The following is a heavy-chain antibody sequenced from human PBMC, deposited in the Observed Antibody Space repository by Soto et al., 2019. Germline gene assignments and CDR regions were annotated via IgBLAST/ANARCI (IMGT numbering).Heavy chain of an antibody. D-gene: IGHD2-2*01. CDR2: TYYRSKWYN. CDR1: GDSVSSNSAA. J-gene: IGHJ6*02. Sequence: PSQTLSLTCAISGDSVSSNSAAWNWTRQSPSRGLEWLGRTYYRSKWYNDYAVSVKSRITINPDTSKNQFSLQLNSVTPEDTAVYYCARDRGLYCSGTSCYGDYYYYGMDVWGQGTTVTVSS. V-gene: IGHV6-1*01. CDR3: ARDRGLYCSGTSCYGDYYYYGMDV.